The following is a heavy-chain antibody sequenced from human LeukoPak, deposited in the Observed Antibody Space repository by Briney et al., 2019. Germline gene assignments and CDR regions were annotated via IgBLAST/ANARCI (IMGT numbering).Heavy chain of an antibody. D-gene: IGHD3-22*01. CDR3: ATDFYDTT. J-gene: IGHJ5*02. CDR1: GFSFSDAW. CDR2: IRRNSDGGTI. V-gene: IGHV3-15*07. Sequence: GGSLRLSCATSGFSFSDAWMDWVRQAPGKGLEWVGRIRRNSDGGTIDYAAPVKGRFALSRDDSKNTLYLHMSSLQTEDTAVYYCATDFYDTTWGQGTLVTVSS.